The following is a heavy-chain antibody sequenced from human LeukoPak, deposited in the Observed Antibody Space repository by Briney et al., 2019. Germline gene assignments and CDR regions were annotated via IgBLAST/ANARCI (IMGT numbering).Heavy chain of an antibody. Sequence: SETLSLTCTVSGGSISSSSYYWGWIRQPPGKGLEWIGSIYYSGSTYYNPSLKSRVTISVDTSKNQFSLKLSSVTAADTAVYYCARLPAAAIPGAWGQGTLVTVSS. CDR3: ARLPAAAIPGA. J-gene: IGHJ4*02. D-gene: IGHD2-2*02. V-gene: IGHV4-39*01. CDR2: IYYSGST. CDR1: GGSISSSSYY.